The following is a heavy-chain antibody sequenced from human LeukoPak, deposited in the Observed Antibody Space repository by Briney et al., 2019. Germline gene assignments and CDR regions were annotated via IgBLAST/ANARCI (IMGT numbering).Heavy chain of an antibody. CDR2: INQSGST. D-gene: IGHD6-13*01. CDR3: ARRNLGDSSSWPYYYYYYMDV. V-gene: IGHV4-34*01. Sequence: SETLSLTCAVYGGSFSVYYWSWIRQPPGKGLEWIGEINQSGSTNYNPSLKSRVTISVDTSKNQFSLKLSSVTAADTAVYYCARRNLGDSSSWPYYYYYYMDVWGKGTTVTVSS. J-gene: IGHJ6*03. CDR1: GGSFSVYY.